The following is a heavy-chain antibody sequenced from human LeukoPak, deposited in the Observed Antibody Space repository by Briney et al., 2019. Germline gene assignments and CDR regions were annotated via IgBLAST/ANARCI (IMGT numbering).Heavy chain of an antibody. V-gene: IGHV3-33*01. CDR1: GFTFSKYG. CDR3: ARNYYDSSGYREATFNY. J-gene: IGHJ4*02. D-gene: IGHD3-22*01. CDR2: IWYDGGFK. Sequence: GTSLRLSCAASGFTFSKYGMHWVRQAPGKGLEWVAGIWYDGGFKYYADSVKGRFTITRDNSKNTLFLQMDSLRAEDTAVYYCARNYYDSSGYREATFNYWGQGTLVTVS.